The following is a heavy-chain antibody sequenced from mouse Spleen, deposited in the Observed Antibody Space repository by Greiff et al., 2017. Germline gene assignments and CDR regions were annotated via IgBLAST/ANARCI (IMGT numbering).Heavy chain of an antibody. Sequence: EVKVVESGGGLVKPGGSLKLSCAASGFTFSSYAMSWVRQTPEKRLEWVATISSGGSYTYYPDSVKGRFTISRDNAKNTLYLQMSSLRSEDTAMYYCARHEGRRDYFDDWGQGTTLTVSS. CDR1: GFTFSSYA. CDR3: ARHEGRRDYFDD. CDR2: ISSGGSYT. J-gene: IGHJ2*01. V-gene: IGHV5-9-3*01.